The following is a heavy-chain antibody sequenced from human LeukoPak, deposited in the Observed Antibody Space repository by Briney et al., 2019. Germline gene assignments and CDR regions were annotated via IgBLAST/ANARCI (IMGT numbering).Heavy chain of an antibody. Sequence: PGGSLRLSCAASGFSFSTYAMTWVRQTPEKGLEWVSSISTSGDSTYYANSVKGRFTISRDNSKNILFLQMNCLRADDTAIYYCARWIQRPIDCWGQGTLVTVSS. V-gene: IGHV3-23*01. CDR1: GFSFSTYA. CDR2: ISTSGDST. J-gene: IGHJ4*02. D-gene: IGHD5-24*01. CDR3: ARWIQRPIDC.